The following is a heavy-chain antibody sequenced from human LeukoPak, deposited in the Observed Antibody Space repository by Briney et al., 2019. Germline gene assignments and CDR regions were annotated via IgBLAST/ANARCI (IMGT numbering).Heavy chain of an antibody. J-gene: IGHJ4*02. V-gene: IGHV1-46*01. D-gene: IGHD4-23*01. CDR1: GYTFTSYY. CDR2: INPSGGST. CDR3: AKSYSYGGNEETYFDY. Sequence: ASVKVSCKASGYTFTSYYMHWVRQAPGQGLEWMGIINPSGGSTSYAQKFQGRVTMTRDTSTSTVYMELSSLRAEDTAVYYCAKSYSYGGNEETYFDYWGQGTLVTVSS.